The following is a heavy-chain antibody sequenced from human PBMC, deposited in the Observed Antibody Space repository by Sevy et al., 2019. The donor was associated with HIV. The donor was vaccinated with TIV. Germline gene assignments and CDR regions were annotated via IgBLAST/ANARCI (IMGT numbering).Heavy chain of an antibody. CDR2: INGQGGST. CDR3: ARPSPRIAAAASAFYDN. J-gene: IGHJ4*02. V-gene: IGHV3-23*01. CDR1: GYSFSSYA. Sequence: GGSLRLSCVVSGYSFSSYAISWVRQAPGKGLEWVSTINGQGGSTNYADSVKGLFTISRDNPENTLFLQMSNLRVDDTAIYYCARPSPRIAAAASAFYDNWGQGTLVTVSS. D-gene: IGHD6-13*01.